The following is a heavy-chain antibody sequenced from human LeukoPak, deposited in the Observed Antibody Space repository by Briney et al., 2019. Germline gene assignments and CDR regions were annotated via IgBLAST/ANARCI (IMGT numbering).Heavy chain of an antibody. CDR2: IYYSGST. V-gene: IGHV4-59*01. CDR1: GGSISSYY. Sequence: PSETLSLTCTVSGGSISSYYWSWIRQPPGKGLEWIGYIYYSGSTNYNPSLKSRVTISVDTSKNQCSLKLSSVTAADTAVYYCARDNWNLHYFDYWGQGTLVTVSS. CDR3: ARDNWNLHYFDY. J-gene: IGHJ4*02. D-gene: IGHD1-20*01.